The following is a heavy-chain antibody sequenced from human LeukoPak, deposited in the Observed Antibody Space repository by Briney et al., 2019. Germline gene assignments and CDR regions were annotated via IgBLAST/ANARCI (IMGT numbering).Heavy chain of an antibody. J-gene: IGHJ6*03. CDR1: GFTFDDFA. CDR2: IGWNSGTI. CDR3: AKDISRAVGYCFGGKCTGGYYYMDV. V-gene: IGHV3-9*01. D-gene: IGHD2-15*01. Sequence: GGSLRLSCAASGFTFDDFAMHWVRQAPGKGLEWVSGIGWNSGTIGYADSVKGRFTISRDNAKNSLYLQMNSLRAEDTALYYCAKDISRAVGYCFGGKCTGGYYYMDVWGKGTTVTVSS.